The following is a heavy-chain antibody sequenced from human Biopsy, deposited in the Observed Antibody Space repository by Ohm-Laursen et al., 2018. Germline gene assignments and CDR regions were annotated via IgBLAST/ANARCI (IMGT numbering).Heavy chain of an antibody. J-gene: IGHJ5*02. CDR3: ARDSRDKFDL. CDR1: GYSLSTFG. V-gene: IGHV1-18*01. Sequence: ASVKVSCKASGYSLSTFGLNWVRQALGLGLEWVGWISAYNGQTSYAPNFQGRLIMTTDTSTGTAYMELRSLRSDDTAMYYCARDSRDKFDLWGQGTLVTVSS. CDR2: ISAYNGQT.